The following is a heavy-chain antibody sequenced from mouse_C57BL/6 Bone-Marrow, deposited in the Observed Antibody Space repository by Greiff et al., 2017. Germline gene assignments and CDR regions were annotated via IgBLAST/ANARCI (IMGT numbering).Heavy chain of an antibody. CDR3: ARRRGY. CDR2: IYPGSGST. V-gene: IGHV1-55*01. Sequence: VQLKQPGAELVKPGASVQMSCKASGYTFTRSWITWVQQRPGPGLAWIGDIYPGSGSTTSNEKFKRTATLPVDTSSSTAYMQLSSLTSEDSAVYYWARRRGYWGQGTTLTVAS. J-gene: IGHJ2*01. CDR1: GYTFTRSW.